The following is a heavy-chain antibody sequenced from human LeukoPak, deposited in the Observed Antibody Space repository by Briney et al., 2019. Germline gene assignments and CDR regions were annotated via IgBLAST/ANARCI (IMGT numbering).Heavy chain of an antibody. CDR3: ARAGGFYDFWSGYYMRSYYYYMDV. Sequence: ASVKVSCKASGYTFTSYVISWVRQAPGQGLEWMGWISAYNGNTNYAQKLQGRVTMTTDTSTSTAYMELRSLRSDDTAVYYCARAGGFYDFWSGYYMRSYYYYMDVWGKGTTVTVSS. CDR2: ISAYNGNT. V-gene: IGHV1-18*01. D-gene: IGHD3-3*01. J-gene: IGHJ6*03. CDR1: GYTFTSYV.